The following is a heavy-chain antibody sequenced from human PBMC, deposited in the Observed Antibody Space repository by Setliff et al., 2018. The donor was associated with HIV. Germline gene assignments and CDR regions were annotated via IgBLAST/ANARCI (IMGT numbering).Heavy chain of an antibody. CDR3: AGGVVVAGTPYYFDY. CDR2: IIPVTGTA. D-gene: IGHD2-15*01. CDR1: GGSFSDHA. V-gene: IGHV1-69*11. Sequence: SVKVSCKASGGSFSDHAVTWVRQAPGQGLEWMGTIIPVTGTANYAQRFQGRVTITADEFTNTAYMESSSLRSEDPAAFYCAGGVVVAGTPYYFDYWGPGTLVAAAS. J-gene: IGHJ4*02.